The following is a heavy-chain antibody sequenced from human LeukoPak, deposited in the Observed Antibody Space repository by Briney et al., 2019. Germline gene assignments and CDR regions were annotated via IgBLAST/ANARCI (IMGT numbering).Heavy chain of an antibody. CDR1: GGSISSSSYY. V-gene: IGHV4-39*02. CDR3: ARDSPVGYFDY. D-gene: IGHD4-23*01. J-gene: IGHJ4*02. Sequence: SETLSLTCTVSGGSISSSSYYWGWIRQPPGKGLEWIGSIYYSGSTYYNPSLKSRVTISVDTSKNQFSLNLSSVTAADTAVYYCARDSPVGYFDYWGQGTLATVSS. CDR2: IYYSGST.